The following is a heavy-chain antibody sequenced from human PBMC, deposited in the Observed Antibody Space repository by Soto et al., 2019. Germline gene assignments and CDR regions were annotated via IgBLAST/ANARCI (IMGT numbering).Heavy chain of an antibody. CDR1: GFTFSSYG. CDR2: ISYDGSNK. CDR3: AKDGMVGVVPAAIDYYYYGMGV. V-gene: IGHV3-30*18. J-gene: IGHJ6*02. D-gene: IGHD2-2*02. Sequence: PGGSLRLSCAASGFTFSSYGMHWVRQAPGKGLEWVAVISYDGSNKYYADSVKGRFTISRDNSKNTLYLQMNSLRAEDTAVYYCAKDGMVGVVPAAIDYYYYGMGVWGQGTTVTVSS.